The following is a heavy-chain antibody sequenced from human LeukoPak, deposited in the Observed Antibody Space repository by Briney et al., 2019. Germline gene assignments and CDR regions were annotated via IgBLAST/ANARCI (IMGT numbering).Heavy chain of an antibody. D-gene: IGHD6-6*01. Sequence: GGSLRLSCAASGFTFSSYSMNWVRQAPGKGLELVSSISSSSSYIYYADSVKGRFTISRDNAKNSLYLQMNSLRAEDTAVYYCARDRHSSSFMFDPWGQGTLVTVSS. CDR3: ARDRHSSSFMFDP. V-gene: IGHV3-21*01. J-gene: IGHJ5*02. CDR2: ISSSSSYI. CDR1: GFTFSSYS.